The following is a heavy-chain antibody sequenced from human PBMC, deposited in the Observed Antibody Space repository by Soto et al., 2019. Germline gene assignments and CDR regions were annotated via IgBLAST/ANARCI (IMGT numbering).Heavy chain of an antibody. D-gene: IGHD1-26*01. CDR3: ARVAYSGSFCGYCFDY. Sequence: SETLSLTCTVSGGSISSSSYSWGWIRQPPGKGLEWIGYIYYTGSTNHNPSLRSRVTISVDTSKNQFSLKLSSVTAADTAVYYCARVAYSGSFCGYCFDYWGQGTLVTVSS. V-gene: IGHV4-61*05. CDR1: GGSISSSSYS. CDR2: IYYTGST. J-gene: IGHJ4*02.